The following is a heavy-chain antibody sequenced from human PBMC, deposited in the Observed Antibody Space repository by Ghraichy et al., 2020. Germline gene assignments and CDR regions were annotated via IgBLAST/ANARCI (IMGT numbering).Heavy chain of an antibody. V-gene: IGHV3-23*01. CDR3: AKVAGTNWAHDAFDI. CDR2: ISGSGGST. J-gene: IGHJ3*02. Sequence: LSLTCAASGFTFSSYAMSWVRQAPGKGLEWVSAISGSGGSTYYADSVKGRFTISRVNSKNTLYLQMNSLRAEDTAVYYCAKVAGTNWAHDAFDIWGQGTMVTVSS. CDR1: GFTFSSYA. D-gene: IGHD1-14*01.